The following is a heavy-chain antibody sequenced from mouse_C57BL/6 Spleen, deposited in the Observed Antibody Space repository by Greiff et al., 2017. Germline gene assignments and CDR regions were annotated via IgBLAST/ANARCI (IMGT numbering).Heavy chain of an antibody. CDR3: ARSDYYGSSLYYTMDY. J-gene: IGHJ4*01. Sequence: EVQLVESGPELVKPGASVKISCKASGYSFTDYNMNWVKQSNGKSLEWIGVINPNYGTTSYNQKFKGKATLTVDQSSSTAYMRLNNLTSEDSAVYYCARSDYYGSSLYYTMDYWGQGTSVTVSS. V-gene: IGHV1-39*01. CDR2: INPNYGTT. D-gene: IGHD1-1*01. CDR1: GYSFTDYN.